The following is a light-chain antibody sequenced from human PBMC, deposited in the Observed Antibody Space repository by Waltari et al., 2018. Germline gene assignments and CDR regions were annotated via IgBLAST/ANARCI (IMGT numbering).Light chain of an antibody. J-gene: IGKJ4*01. CDR1: QSVNTY. Sequence: EIVLTQSPASLSLSPGERASLSCRDSQSVNTYLAWYQQKPGQPPRLLLYDASTRATGVTARFVGSGSGTDCTLTITRLEPEDFAVYYCQERSNWPGGSFGGGTKVEIK. CDR2: DAS. V-gene: IGKV3-11*01. CDR3: QERSNWPGGS.